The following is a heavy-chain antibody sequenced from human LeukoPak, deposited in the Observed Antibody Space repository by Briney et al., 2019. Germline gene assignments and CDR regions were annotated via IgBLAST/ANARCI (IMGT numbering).Heavy chain of an antibody. CDR3: ARRGRLIAVAGTREYNWFDP. D-gene: IGHD6-19*01. V-gene: IGHV4-34*01. CDR1: GGSFSGYY. Sequence: SETLSLTCAVYGGSFSGYYWSWIRQPPGKGLEWIGEINHSGSTNYNPSLKSRVTISVDTSKNQFSLKLSSVTAADTAVYYCARRGRLIAVAGTREYNWFDPWGQGTLVTVSS. CDR2: INHSGST. J-gene: IGHJ5*02.